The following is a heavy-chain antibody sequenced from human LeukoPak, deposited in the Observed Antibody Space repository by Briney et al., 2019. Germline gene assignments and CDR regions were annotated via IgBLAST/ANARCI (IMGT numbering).Heavy chain of an antibody. V-gene: IGHV4-39*07. J-gene: IGHJ4*02. Sequence: SETLSLTCTVSGASISSSSYYWGWIRQPPGKGLERIGNIYYSGSTSYNPSLKSRVTISVETSKNQFSLKLSSVTAADTAVYYCARRPHTTWIQLWLLGYFDYWGQGTLVTVSS. CDR1: GASISSSSYY. CDR2: IYYSGST. D-gene: IGHD5-18*01. CDR3: ARRPHTTWIQLWLLGYFDY.